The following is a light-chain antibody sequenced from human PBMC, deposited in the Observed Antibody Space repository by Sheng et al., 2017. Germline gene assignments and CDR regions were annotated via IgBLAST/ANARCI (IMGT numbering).Light chain of an antibody. V-gene: IGKV3-20*01. CDR3: QQYGSSPVT. CDR1: QSVRTNY. CDR2: DAS. Sequence: EIVLTQSPGTLSLSPGERATLSCRASQSVRTNYVAWHQQRPGQAPRLLIYDASRRASGIPDRISGSGSGTDFTLTINRLEPEDFALYFCQQYGSSPVTFGPGTEGGDQT. J-gene: IGKJ1*01.